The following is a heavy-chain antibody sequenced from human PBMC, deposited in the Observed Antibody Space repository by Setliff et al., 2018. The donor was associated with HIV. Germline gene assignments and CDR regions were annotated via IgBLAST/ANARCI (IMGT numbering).Heavy chain of an antibody. V-gene: IGHV3-66*01. CDR3: ARDPFLAQGFWSGYYSDY. CDR1: GFTVSSNY. Sequence: PGGSLRLSCAASGFTVSSNYMNWVRQAPEKGLEWVSVIYSAGNTYYADSVKGRFTISRDNSKNTVYLQVNSLRAEDTAVYYCARDPFLAQGFWSGYYSDYWGQGTLVTVSS. D-gene: IGHD3-3*01. CDR2: IYSAGNT. J-gene: IGHJ4*02.